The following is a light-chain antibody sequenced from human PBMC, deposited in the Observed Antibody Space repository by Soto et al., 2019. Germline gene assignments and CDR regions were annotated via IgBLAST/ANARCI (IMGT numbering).Light chain of an antibody. CDR2: AAS. CDR3: QQLNTYPPT. Sequence: IQLTQSPSSLSASLGARVTVTCRASQGISSFLAWYQHKAGKAPKLLIYAASTLRSGVPSRFSGSGSATDFTLTISSLRPDDFATYYCQQLNTYPPTFGQGTKVDIK. J-gene: IGKJ1*01. CDR1: QGISSF. V-gene: IGKV1-9*01.